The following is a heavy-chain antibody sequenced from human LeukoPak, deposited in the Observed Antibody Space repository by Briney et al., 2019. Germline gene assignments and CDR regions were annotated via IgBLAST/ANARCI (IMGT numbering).Heavy chain of an antibody. CDR3: ASQPFRGFQPRECICFDP. CDR1: GGTFSSYA. V-gene: IGHV1-69*05. CDR2: IIPIFGTA. Sequence: SVKLACKASGGTFSSYATSWVRQAPGQGLEWMGGIIPIFGTANYAQKFQGRAAITTGESTRNAYMELSSLRAEDTAVYDCASQPFRGFQPRECICFDPWGQGTLVTVSS. J-gene: IGHJ5*02. D-gene: IGHD2-8*01.